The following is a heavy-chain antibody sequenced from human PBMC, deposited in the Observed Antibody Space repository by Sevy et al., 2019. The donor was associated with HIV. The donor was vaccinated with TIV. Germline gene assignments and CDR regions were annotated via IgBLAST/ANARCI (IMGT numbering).Heavy chain of an antibody. Sequence: GGSLRLSCAASGFNVNDNYMTWVRQAPGKGLEWVSIIHADGSSYYADSVKGRFTMSRDDSKNIVTLQMNSLRADDTAVYYCARDRRFCGNECYLYYYYGMDVWGQGTAVTVSS. CDR1: GFNVNDNY. J-gene: IGHJ6*02. CDR3: ARDRRFCGNECYLYYYYGMDV. V-gene: IGHV3-53*01. CDR2: IHADGSS. D-gene: IGHD3-16*02.